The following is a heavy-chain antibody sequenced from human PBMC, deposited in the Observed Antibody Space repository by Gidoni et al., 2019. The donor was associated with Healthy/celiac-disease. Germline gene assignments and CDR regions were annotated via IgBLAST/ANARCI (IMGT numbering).Heavy chain of an antibody. CDR1: GFTFSSYA. D-gene: IGHD6-19*01. Sequence: EVQLLESGGGLVQPGGSLRLSCAASGFTFSSYAISWVRQAPGKGLEWVSAISGSGGSTYYADSVKGRFTISRDNSKNTLYLQMNSLRAEDTAVYYCAKDSWYSSGWYVGIFYYFDYWGQGTLVTVSS. V-gene: IGHV3-23*01. CDR2: ISGSGGST. CDR3: AKDSWYSSGWYVGIFYYFDY. J-gene: IGHJ4*02.